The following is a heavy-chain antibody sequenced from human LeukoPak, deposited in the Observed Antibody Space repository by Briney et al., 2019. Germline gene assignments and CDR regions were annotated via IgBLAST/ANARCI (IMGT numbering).Heavy chain of an antibody. J-gene: IGHJ3*02. CDR3: ARGDIVVGPNPLWNAFDI. V-gene: IGHV4-4*07. CDR1: GGSISSYY. D-gene: IGHD2-2*01. CDR2: IYTSGST. Sequence: SETLSLTCTVSGGSISSYYWSWIRQPAGKGMEWIGRIYTSGSTNYNPSLTSGVNSSVDKCKKQFSLKLSSVTAADTAVYYCARGDIVVGPNPLWNAFDIWGQGTMVTVSS.